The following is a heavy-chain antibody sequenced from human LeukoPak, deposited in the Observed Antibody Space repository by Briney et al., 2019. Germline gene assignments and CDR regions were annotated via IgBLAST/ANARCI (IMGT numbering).Heavy chain of an antibody. J-gene: IGHJ6*02. CDR1: GFTSSNYG. V-gene: IGHV3-30*18. CDR2: ISYDGINK. CDR3: AKVFQRFTYYYGMDV. D-gene: IGHD2-21*01. Sequence: GRSLRLSCAGSGFTSSNYGMHWVPQAPVKGLGWVAVISYDGINKYYADSVKGRFTISRDNSKNTLYLQMNSLRAEDTAVYYCAKVFQRFTYYYGMDVWGQGTTVTVSS.